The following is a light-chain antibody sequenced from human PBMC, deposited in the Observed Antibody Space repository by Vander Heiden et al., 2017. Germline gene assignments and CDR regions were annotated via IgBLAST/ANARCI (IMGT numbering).Light chain of an antibody. CDR2: EGS. J-gene: IGLJ2*01. CDR1: SSDVGSYNL. V-gene: IGLV2-23*03. Sequence: QSARTQPASVSGSPGQSITISCTGTSSDVGSYNLVSWYQQHPGKAPKLMIYEGSKRPSGVSNRFSGSKSGNTASLTISGLQAEDEADYYCCSYAGSSTFPDVVFGGGTKLTVL. CDR3: CSYAGSSTFPDVV.